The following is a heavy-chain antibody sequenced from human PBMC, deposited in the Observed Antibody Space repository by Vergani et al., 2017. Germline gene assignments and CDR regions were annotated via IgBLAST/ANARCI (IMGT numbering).Heavy chain of an antibody. Sequence: QVQLVQSGAEVKKPGASVKVSCKASGYTFTSYAMHWVRQAPGQRLEWMGWINAGNGNTKYSQKFQGRVTITRDTSASTAYMELSSLRSEDTAVYYCARTGFYDYVWGSYRLRVRYYIDYWSQGSLVTVSS. V-gene: IGHV1-3*01. J-gene: IGHJ4*02. CDR3: ARTGFYDYVWGSYRLRVRYYIDY. CDR2: INAGNGNT. CDR1: GYTFTSYA. D-gene: IGHD3-16*02.